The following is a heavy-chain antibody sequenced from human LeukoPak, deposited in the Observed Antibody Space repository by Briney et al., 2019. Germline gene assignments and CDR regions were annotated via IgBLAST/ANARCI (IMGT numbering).Heavy chain of an antibody. V-gene: IGHV1-24*01. Sequence: ASVKVSCKVSGYTLTELSMHWVRQAPGKGLEWMGGFDPEDGETIYAQRFQGRVTMTEDTSTDTAYMELSSLRSEDTAVYYCATDTPMVRGVINAFDIWGQGTMVTVSS. CDR1: GYTLTELS. J-gene: IGHJ3*02. D-gene: IGHD3-10*01. CDR2: FDPEDGET. CDR3: ATDTPMVRGVINAFDI.